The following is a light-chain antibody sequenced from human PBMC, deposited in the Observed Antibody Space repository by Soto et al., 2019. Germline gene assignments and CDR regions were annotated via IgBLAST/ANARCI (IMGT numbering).Light chain of an antibody. CDR3: QQNGRSPPWT. J-gene: IGKJ1*01. Sequence: EIVLTQSPGILSLSPGERATLSCRASQSVSSSYLVWYQQKPGQAPRLLIYGAFIRATGIPDRFSGSGSGTDFTLTISRLEPEDFAVYYCQQNGRSPPWTFGQGTKVDIK. CDR2: GAF. CDR1: QSVSSSY. V-gene: IGKV3-20*01.